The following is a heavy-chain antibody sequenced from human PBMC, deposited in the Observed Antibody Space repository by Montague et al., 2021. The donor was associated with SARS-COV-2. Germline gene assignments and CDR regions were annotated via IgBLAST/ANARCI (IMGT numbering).Heavy chain of an antibody. CDR3: ARDCYDYGSGSYQRWFDP. D-gene: IGHD3-10*01. V-gene: IGHV4-38-2*01. Sequence: SETLSLTCAVSGYSISSGYYWGWIRQPPGKGLEWIGSIYHSGSTYYNPSLKSRVTISVDTSKNQFSLKLSSLTAADTAVSYCARDCYDYGSGSYQRWFDPWGQGTLVTVSS. CDR1: GYSISSGYY. J-gene: IGHJ5*02. CDR2: IYHSGST.